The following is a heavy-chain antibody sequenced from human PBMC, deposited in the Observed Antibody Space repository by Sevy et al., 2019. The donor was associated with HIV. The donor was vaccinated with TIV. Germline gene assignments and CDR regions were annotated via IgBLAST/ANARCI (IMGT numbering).Heavy chain of an antibody. CDR1: GFTVSGNY. D-gene: IGHD3-22*01. J-gene: IGHJ2*01. CDR2: ICSGGNT. CDR3: ARAVEDYSDSSAWDWYFDL. Sequence: GGSLRLSCAASGFTVSGNYMSWVRQAPGKGLEWVSGICSGGNTHFAHSVKGRFTISRDNSKNTLSLQMNSLSAEDTAVYYCARAVEDYSDSSAWDWYFDLWGRGTLVTVSS. V-gene: IGHV3-66*01.